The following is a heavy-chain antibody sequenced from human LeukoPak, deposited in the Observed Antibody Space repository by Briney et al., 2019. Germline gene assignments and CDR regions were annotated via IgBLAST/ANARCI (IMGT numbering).Heavy chain of an antibody. CDR3: AKTRAVRLYYFDY. CDR1: GFTFSSYA. Sequence: PGGSLRLSCAAPGFTFSSYAMSWVRQAPGKGLEWVSGISGSGGSTYYADSVKGRFTISRDNSKNTLYLQMNSLRAEDTAVYYCAKTRAVRLYYFDYWGQGTLVTVSS. D-gene: IGHD3-10*01. V-gene: IGHV3-23*01. CDR2: ISGSGGST. J-gene: IGHJ4*02.